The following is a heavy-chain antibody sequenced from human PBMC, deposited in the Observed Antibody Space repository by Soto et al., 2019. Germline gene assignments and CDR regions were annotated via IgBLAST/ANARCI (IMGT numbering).Heavy chain of an antibody. Sequence: SETLSLTCTVSGGSISSGDYYWSWIRQPPGKGLEWIGYIYYSGSTYYNPSLKSRVTISADTSKNQFSLKLSSVTAADTAVYYCARDLFYYDSSGYYYRNDAFDIWGQGTMVTVSS. J-gene: IGHJ3*02. CDR3: ARDLFYYDSSGYYYRNDAFDI. CDR2: IYYSGST. D-gene: IGHD3-22*01. V-gene: IGHV4-30-4*01. CDR1: GGSISSGDYY.